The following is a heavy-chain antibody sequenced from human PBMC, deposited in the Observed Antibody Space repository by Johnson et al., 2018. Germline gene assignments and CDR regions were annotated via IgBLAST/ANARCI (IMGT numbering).Heavy chain of an antibody. V-gene: IGHV3-30*18. CDR1: GFTFSIYG. CDR2: ISFDGSVT. J-gene: IGHJ6*03. Sequence: QVQLVESGGGVVQPGRSLRLSCAASGFTFSIYGIHWVRQAPGKGLEWVAAISFDGSVTHYGESVKGRFTIPRDKSKSTVYVEMNSLGGEETGVYYWAKAGMMTCGAGRNSDYYMDVWGKGTTVTVAS. D-gene: IGHD3-16*01. CDR3: AKAGMMTCGAGRNSDYYMDV.